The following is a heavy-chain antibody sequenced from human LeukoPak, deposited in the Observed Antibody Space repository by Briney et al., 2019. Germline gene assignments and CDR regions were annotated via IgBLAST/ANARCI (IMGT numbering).Heavy chain of an antibody. CDR1: GGSVSSGSHY. Sequence: PSETLSLTCTVSGGSVSSGSHYWTWIRQLPGKGLEWIGYIYYSGHTYSNPSLKSRVTISVDTSKTAADTAVYYCARDGPTMLIPYAWGKGTTVAVSS. CDR3: ARDGPTMLIPYA. CDR2: IYYSGHT. D-gene: IGHD2-15*01. V-gene: IGHV4-31*03. J-gene: IGHJ6*04.